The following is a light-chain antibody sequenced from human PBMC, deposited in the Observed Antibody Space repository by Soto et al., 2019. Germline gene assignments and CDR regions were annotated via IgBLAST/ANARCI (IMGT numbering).Light chain of an antibody. CDR3: QQAHSFPLT. V-gene: IGKV1D-12*01. J-gene: IGKJ4*01. CDR2: DAS. CDR1: QDISYW. Sequence: DIQMTQSPSSVSASVGDRVTITCRASQDISYWLAWYQQKPGKAPKVLIYDASSLQSGVPSRFSGSGSGTDFTLTINTLRPEDSATYYCQQAHSFPLTFGGGTKVELK.